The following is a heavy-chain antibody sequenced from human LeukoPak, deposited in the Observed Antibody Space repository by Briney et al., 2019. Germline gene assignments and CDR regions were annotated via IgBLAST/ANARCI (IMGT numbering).Heavy chain of an antibody. V-gene: IGHV3-74*01. D-gene: IGHD6-13*01. Sequence: QSGGSLRLSCAASGFTFSSYWMHWVRQAPGKGLVWVSRINSDGSSTSYADSVKGRFTISRDNAKNTLYLQMNSLRAEDTAVYYCARGSSWYHGWFDPWGQGTLVTVSS. CDR3: ARGSSWYHGWFDP. J-gene: IGHJ5*02. CDR2: INSDGSST. CDR1: GFTFSSYW.